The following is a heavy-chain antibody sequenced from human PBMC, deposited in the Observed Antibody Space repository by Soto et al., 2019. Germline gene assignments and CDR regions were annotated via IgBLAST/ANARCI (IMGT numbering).Heavy chain of an antibody. J-gene: IGHJ4*02. V-gene: IGHV4-59*01. CDR2: IHYSGST. CDR1: GGSISSYY. CDR3: ARERGAPGYFEY. Sequence: SETLSLTCTVSGGSISSYYWSWIRQPPGKGLEWIGYIHYSGSTNYNPSLKSRVTISVDTSKNQFSLKLSSVTAADTAVYYCARERGAPGYFEYWGQGTLVTVS. D-gene: IGHD1-26*01.